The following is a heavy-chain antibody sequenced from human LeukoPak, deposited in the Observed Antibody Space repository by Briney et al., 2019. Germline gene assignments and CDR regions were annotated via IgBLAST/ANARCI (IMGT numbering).Heavy chain of an antibody. CDR2: INSDGSGT. CDR1: GFTFSSYW. V-gene: IGHV3-74*01. Sequence: GSLRLSCAASGFTFSSYWMHWVRQAPGKGLVWVSRINSDGSGTSYADSVKGRFTISRDNAKNTLYLQMNSLRAEDTAVYYCARSTLRWNPYYYYGMDVWGQGTTVTVSS. J-gene: IGHJ6*02. D-gene: IGHD4-23*01. CDR3: ARSTLRWNPYYYYGMDV.